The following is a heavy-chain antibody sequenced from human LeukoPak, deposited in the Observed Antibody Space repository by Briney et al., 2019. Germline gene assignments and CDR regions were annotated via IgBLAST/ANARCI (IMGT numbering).Heavy chain of an antibody. CDR1: GFTFSSYV. V-gene: IGHV3-64D*09. CDR2: ITSNGGTT. Sequence: GGSLRLSCSASGFTFSSYVMHWVRQAPGKGLEYVSAITSNGGTTYYADSVKGRFTISRGNSKNTLYLQMSSLRAEDTAVFYCVRYYYDSSGYQRYFDYWGQGTLVTVSS. D-gene: IGHD3-22*01. J-gene: IGHJ4*02. CDR3: VRYYYDSSGYQRYFDY.